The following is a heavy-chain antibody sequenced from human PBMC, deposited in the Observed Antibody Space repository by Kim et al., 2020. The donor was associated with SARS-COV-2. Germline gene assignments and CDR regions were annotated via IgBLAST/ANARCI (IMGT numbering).Heavy chain of an antibody. Sequence: GGSLRLSCAASGFTFDDYAMHWVRQAPGKGLEWVSGICWNSGSIGYADSVKGRFTISRDNAKNSVYLQMNSQRAEDTALYYCAKWSDNWNYLLPGFDPWGQGTLVTVSS. V-gene: IGHV3-9*01. D-gene: IGHD1-7*01. J-gene: IGHJ5*01. CDR2: ICWNSGSI. CDR3: AKWSDNWNYLLPGFDP. CDR1: GFTFDDYA.